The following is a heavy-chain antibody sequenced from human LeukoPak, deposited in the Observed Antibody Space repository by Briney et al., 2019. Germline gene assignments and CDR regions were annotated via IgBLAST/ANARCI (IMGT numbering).Heavy chain of an antibody. CDR1: GFTFSSYS. V-gene: IGHV3-48*01. CDR3: ARARPSYRLDY. J-gene: IGHJ4*02. CDR2: ISSSSSTI. D-gene: IGHD6-6*01. Sequence: GGSLRLSCAASGFTFSSYSMNWVRQAPGKGLEWVSYISSSSSTIYYADSVKGRFTISRDNAKNSLYLQMNSLRAEDTAVYYCARARPSYRLDYWGQGTLVTVSS.